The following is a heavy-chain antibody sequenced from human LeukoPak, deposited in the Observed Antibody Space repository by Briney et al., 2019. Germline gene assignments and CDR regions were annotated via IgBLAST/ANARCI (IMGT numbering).Heavy chain of an antibody. CDR1: GYTFTGYH. D-gene: IGHD2-2*01. V-gene: IGHV1-2*06. J-gene: IGHJ4*02. CDR2: INPNSGDT. CDR3: ARDYCRSTSCLFDY. Sequence: GASVTVSCKASGYTFTGYHMHWVRQAPGQGLEWMGRINPNSGDTNYAQKFQGRVTMTRDTSISTAYMELSRLRSDDTAVYYCARDYCRSTSCLFDYWGQGPLVTVSS.